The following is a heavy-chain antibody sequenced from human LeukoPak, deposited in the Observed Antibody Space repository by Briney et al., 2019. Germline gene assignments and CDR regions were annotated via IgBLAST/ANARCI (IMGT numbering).Heavy chain of an antibody. D-gene: IGHD6-13*01. CDR2: IRYDGSIK. CDR3: AKAYSSSWRYMDV. V-gene: IGHV3-30*02. J-gene: IGHJ6*03. CDR1: GFIFSSYG. Sequence: GGSLRLSCAASGFIFSSYGMHWVRQAPGKGLEWVAFIRYDGSIKYYADSVKGRFTISRDNSKNTLYLQMDSLRAEDTAVYYCAKAYSSSWRYMDVWGKGTTVTVSS.